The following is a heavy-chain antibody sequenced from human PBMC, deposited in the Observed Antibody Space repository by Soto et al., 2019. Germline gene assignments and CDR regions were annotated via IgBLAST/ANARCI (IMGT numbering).Heavy chain of an antibody. J-gene: IGHJ4*02. CDR3: AGTLPTFGGVIVPSY. CDR1: GGSFSGYY. V-gene: IGHV4-34*01. Sequence: ASETLSLTCAVYGGSFSGYYWSWIRQPPGKGLEWIGEINHSGSTNYNPSLKSRVTISVDTSKNQFSLKLSSVTAADTAVYYCAGTLPTFGGVIVPSYWGQGTLVTVSS. CDR2: INHSGST. D-gene: IGHD3-16*02.